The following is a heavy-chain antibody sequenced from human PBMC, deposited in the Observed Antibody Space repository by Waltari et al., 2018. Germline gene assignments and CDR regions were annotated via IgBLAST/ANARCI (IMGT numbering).Heavy chain of an antibody. Sequence: QLQLQESGSGLVKPSQTLSLTCAVSGGSISSGRYSWSWIRQPPGKGLEWIGYIYQSGTTFYNPSLKSRVTISVDRPKNQFSLKLSSMTAADTAVYYCARDHNWVFDYWGQGTLVTVSS. CDR2: IYQSGTT. V-gene: IGHV4-30-2*01. CDR1: GGSISSGRYS. CDR3: ARDHNWVFDY. J-gene: IGHJ4*02. D-gene: IGHD1-1*01.